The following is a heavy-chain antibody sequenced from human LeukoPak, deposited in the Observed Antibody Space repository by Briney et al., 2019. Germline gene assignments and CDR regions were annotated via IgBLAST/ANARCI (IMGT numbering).Heavy chain of an antibody. D-gene: IGHD3-22*01. CDR3: AKAAITMIVVVITSPFDY. J-gene: IGHJ4*02. V-gene: IGHV3-23*01. Sequence: GGSLRLSCAASGFTFSSYEMNWVRQAPGKGLEWVSAISGSGGSTYYADSVKGRFTISRDNSKNTLYLQMNSLRAEDTAVYYCAKAAITMIVVVITSPFDYWGQGTLVTVSS. CDR1: GFTFSSYE. CDR2: ISGSGGST.